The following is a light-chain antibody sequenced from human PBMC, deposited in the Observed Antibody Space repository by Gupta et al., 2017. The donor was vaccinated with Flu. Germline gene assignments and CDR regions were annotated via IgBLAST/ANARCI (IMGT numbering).Light chain of an antibody. Sequence: PSSLSASVGDRVTITCRASQSITTYLNWYQQRPGKAPKLLIYAASTLESGVPSRFSGSGSGTDFALSIDSLQPEDFATYFCQQSYTYPIAFGGGTKVEIK. CDR3: QQSYTYPIA. CDR2: AAS. CDR1: QSITTY. V-gene: IGKV1-39*01. J-gene: IGKJ4*01.